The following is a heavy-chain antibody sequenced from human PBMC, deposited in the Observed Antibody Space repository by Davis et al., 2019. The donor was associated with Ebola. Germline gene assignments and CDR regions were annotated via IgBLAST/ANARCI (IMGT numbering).Heavy chain of an antibody. Sequence: AASVKVSCKASGYTFASYGFSWVRQAPGQGLEWVGWFSAHNGNIYYAPKFQGRVTMTTDTSTSTAYMELRSLRSDDTAVYYCARDLYVTAPGDYWGQGTLVTVSS. CDR3: ARDLYVTAPGDY. CDR1: GYTFASYG. D-gene: IGHD2/OR15-2a*01. J-gene: IGHJ4*02. V-gene: IGHV1-18*01. CDR2: FSAHNGNI.